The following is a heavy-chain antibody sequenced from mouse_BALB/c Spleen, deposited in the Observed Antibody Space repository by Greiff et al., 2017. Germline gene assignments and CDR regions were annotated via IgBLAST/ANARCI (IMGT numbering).Heavy chain of an antibody. J-gene: IGHJ2*01. D-gene: IGHD1-1*01. CDR3: ARGHNPPYYYGSTYFDY. CDR1: GFTFSDYY. CDR2: ISDGGSYT. V-gene: IGHV5-4*02. Sequence: EVQLVESGGGLVKPGGSLKLSCAASGFTFSDYYMYWVRQTPEKRLEWVATISDGGSYTYYPDSVKGRFTISRDNAKNNLYLQMSSLKSEDTAMYYCARGHNPPYYYGSTYFDYWGQGTTLTVSS.